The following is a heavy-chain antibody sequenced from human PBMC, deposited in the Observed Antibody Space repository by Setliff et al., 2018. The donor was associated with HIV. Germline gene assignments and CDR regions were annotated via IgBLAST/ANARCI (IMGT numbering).Heavy chain of an antibody. D-gene: IGHD3-3*01. CDR2: IIPIFGTA. V-gene: IGHV1-69*13. J-gene: IGHJ6*03. CDR3: ARGEKRFLKWLPLDYYYYYYMDV. Sequence: VKVSCKASGGTFSGYAISWVRQAPGQGLELMGGIIPIFGTANYAQKFQGRVTITADESTSTAYMELSSLRSEDTAVYYCARGEKRFLKWLPLDYYYYYYMDVWGKGITVTVSS. CDR1: GGTFSGYA.